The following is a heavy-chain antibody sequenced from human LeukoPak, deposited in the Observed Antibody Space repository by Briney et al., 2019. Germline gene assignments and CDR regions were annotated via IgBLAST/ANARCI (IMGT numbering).Heavy chain of an antibody. J-gene: IGHJ4*02. CDR2: IIPIFGTA. CDR1: GGTFSSYA. Sequence: SVKVSCKASGGTFSSYAISWVRQAPGQGLEWMGGIIPIFGTANYAQKFQGRVTITADESTSTAYMELSSLRSEDTAVYYCARARYCSGGGCYSRYYFDYWGQGTLVTVSS. D-gene: IGHD2-15*01. V-gene: IGHV1-69*13. CDR3: ARARYCSGGGCYSRYYFDY.